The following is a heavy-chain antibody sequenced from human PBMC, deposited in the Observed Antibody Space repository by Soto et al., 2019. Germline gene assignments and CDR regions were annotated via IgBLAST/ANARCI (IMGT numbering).Heavy chain of an antibody. CDR3: ARGGPDYGDYEGFDY. Sequence: QVRLVQSGAEVKKPGASVKVSCKASGYTFTGYYMHWVRQAPGQGLEWMGWINPNSGGTNYAQKFQGWVTMTRDTSISTAYMELSRLRSDDTAVYYCARGGPDYGDYEGFDYWGQGTLVTVSS. CDR2: INPNSGGT. CDR1: GYTFTGYY. V-gene: IGHV1-2*04. D-gene: IGHD4-17*01. J-gene: IGHJ4*02.